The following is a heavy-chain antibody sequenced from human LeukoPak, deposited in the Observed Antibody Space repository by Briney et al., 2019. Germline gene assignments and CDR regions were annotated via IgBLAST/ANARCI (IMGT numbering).Heavy chain of an antibody. V-gene: IGHV4-38-2*02. CDR3: TGAYYYYYMDV. Sequence: SETLSLTCTVSGYSISSGYYWGWIRQPPGKGLEWIGSIYHSGSTYYNPSLKSRVTISVDTSKDQFSLKLSSVTAAETAVYYCTGAYYYYYMDVWGKGTTVTISS. CDR2: IYHSGST. J-gene: IGHJ6*03. CDR1: GYSISSGYY.